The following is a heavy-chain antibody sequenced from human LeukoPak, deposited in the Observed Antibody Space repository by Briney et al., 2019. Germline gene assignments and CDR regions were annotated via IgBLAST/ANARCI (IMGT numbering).Heavy chain of an antibody. CDR2: IYSGGST. V-gene: IGHV3-53*01. Sequence: GGSLRLSCAASGFTFSSNYMSWVRQAPGKGLEWVSVIYSGGSTYYADSVKGRFTISRDNSKNTLYLQMNSLRAEDTAVYYCARDSTVVTPMGAFDIWGQGTMVTVSS. J-gene: IGHJ3*02. CDR3: ARDSTVVTPMGAFDI. D-gene: IGHD4-23*01. CDR1: GFTFSSNY.